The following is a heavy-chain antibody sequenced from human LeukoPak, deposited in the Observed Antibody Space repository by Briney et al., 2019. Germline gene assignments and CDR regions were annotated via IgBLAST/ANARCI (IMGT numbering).Heavy chain of an antibody. D-gene: IGHD3-3*01. CDR3: AKDRTSYYDFWSGYYPGGFDY. CDR2: ISGSGGST. V-gene: IGHV3-23*01. J-gene: IGHJ4*02. Sequence: GASLRLSRAASGFTFSSYAMSWVRQAPGTGLEWVSAISGSGGSTYYADSVKGRFTISRDNSKNTLYLQMNSLRAEDTAVYYCAKDRTSYYDFWSGYYPGGFDYWGQGTLVTVSS. CDR1: GFTFSSYA.